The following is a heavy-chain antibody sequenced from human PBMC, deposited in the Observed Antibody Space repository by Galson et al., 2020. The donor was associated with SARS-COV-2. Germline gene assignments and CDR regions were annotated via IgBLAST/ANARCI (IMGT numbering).Heavy chain of an antibody. CDR3: ARHLNGITIFGVVIPHLADYYYMDV. CDR1: GYSFTSYW. D-gene: IGHD3-3*01. V-gene: IGHV5-10-1*01. CDR2: INPSDSYT. Sequence: GESLKISCQGSGYSFTSYWISWVRQMPGKGPEWMGRINPSDSYTNYSPSFQGYVTISADKSISTAYLQWSSLKASDTAMYYCARHLNGITIFGVVIPHLADYYYMDVWGKGTTVTVSS. J-gene: IGHJ6*03.